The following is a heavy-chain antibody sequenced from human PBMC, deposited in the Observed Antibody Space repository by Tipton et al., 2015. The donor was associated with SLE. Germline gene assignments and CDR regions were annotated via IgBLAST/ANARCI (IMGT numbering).Heavy chain of an antibody. D-gene: IGHD2-8*01. Sequence: SLRLSCAASGFTFSSYAMSWVRQAPGKGLEWVSAISGSGGSTYYADSVKGRFTISRDNSKNTLYLQMNSLRAEDTAVYYCAKAPIIVLMVYATDYWGQGTLVTVSS. J-gene: IGHJ4*02. CDR1: GFTFSSYA. CDR2: ISGSGGST. V-gene: IGHV3-23*01. CDR3: AKAPIIVLMVYATDY.